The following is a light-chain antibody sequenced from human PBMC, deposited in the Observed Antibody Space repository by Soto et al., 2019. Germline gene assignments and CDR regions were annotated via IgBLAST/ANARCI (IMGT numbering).Light chain of an antibody. V-gene: IGKV1-5*03. CDR2: QAS. Sequence: DIQMTQSPSTLSASVGARVTITCRASASVSRWLAWYQQKPGRTPKLLIYQASTLETGVPSRFSGSGTGTEYALTISSLQPDDFATYYCQQYNAYSQAFGQGTKVAIK. CDR3: QQYNAYSQA. CDR1: ASVSRW. J-gene: IGKJ1*01.